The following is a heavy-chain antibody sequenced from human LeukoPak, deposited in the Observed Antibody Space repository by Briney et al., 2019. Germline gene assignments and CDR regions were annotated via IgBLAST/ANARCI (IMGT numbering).Heavy chain of an antibody. CDR2: ISYDGGTK. CDR1: GFAFSNYA. CDR3: AKDKMAYSASSWDY. Sequence: GGSLRLSCAASGFAFSNYAMHWVRQAPGKGLEWVAVISYDGGTKYYADSVKGRFTISRDNSKNTLYLQMNSLRAEDTAVYYCAKDKMAYSASSWDYWGQGTLVTVSS. D-gene: IGHD6-6*01. V-gene: IGHV3-30*18. J-gene: IGHJ4*02.